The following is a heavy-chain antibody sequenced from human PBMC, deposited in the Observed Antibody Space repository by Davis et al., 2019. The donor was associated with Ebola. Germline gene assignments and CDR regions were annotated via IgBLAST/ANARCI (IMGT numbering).Heavy chain of an antibody. CDR1: SYTFTSYG. V-gene: IGHV1-18*01. D-gene: IGHD1-26*01. CDR2: ISAYNGNT. CDR3: AREAGATTRIYDS. Sequence: ASVKVSCKASSYTFTSYGISWVRQAPGQGLEWMGWISAYNGNTNYAKKLQGRVTITTDTSRSTAYMELRSLRSDDTAVYYCAREAGATTRIYDSWGQGTLVTVSS. J-gene: IGHJ5*01.